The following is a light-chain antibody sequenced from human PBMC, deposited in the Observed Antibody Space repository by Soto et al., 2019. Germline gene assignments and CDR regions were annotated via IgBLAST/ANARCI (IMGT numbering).Light chain of an antibody. V-gene: IGLV1-40*01. CDR1: NTNIGNHF. CDR3: QSYDSSLSGSRV. Sequence: QSVLTQPPSLFAAPGQNVTISCSGSNTNIGNHFVSWYQQLPGTAPRLLIYGNSNRPSGVPDRFSGSKSGTSASLAITGLQAEDEADYYCQSYDSSLSGSRVFGGGTKLTVL. CDR2: GNS. J-gene: IGLJ3*02.